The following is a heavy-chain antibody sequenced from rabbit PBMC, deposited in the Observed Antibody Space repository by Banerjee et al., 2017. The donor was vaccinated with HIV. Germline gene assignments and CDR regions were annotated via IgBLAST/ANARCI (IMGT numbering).Heavy chain of an antibody. D-gene: IGHD3-1*01. V-gene: IGHV1S45*01. CDR3: ARDLAGVPGWDVGW. J-gene: IGHJ6*01. CDR1: GFSFSSSYW. CDR2: IYTSISGSN. Sequence: QEQLEESGGDLVKPEGSLTLTCTASGFSFSSSYWLCWVRQAPGKGLEWSACIYTSISGSNYYAGWAKGRFPISETSATTVTVQMTSLAAADTATYFCARDLAGVPGWDVGWWGPGPLVTV.